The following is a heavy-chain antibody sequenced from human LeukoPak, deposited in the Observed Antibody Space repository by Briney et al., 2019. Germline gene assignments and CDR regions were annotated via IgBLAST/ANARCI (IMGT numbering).Heavy chain of an antibody. CDR2: ITGRGDET. Sequence: GGSLRLSCAASGFTFSNYALMWVRQAPGKGLEWVSSITGRGDETFYADSVKGRFSLSRDNSKNMLYLQMYSLGAEGTAIYYCAKGAAAGLVDWFDPCGQGTLVTVSS. V-gene: IGHV3-23*01. J-gene: IGHJ5*02. CDR1: GFTFSNYA. D-gene: IGHD6-13*01. CDR3: AKGAAAGLVDWFDP.